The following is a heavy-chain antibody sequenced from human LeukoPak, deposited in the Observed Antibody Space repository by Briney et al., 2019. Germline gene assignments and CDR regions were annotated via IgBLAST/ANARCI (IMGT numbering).Heavy chain of an antibody. CDR3: ASRTERGDFDY. J-gene: IGHJ4*02. CDR2: ISSSGSTI. V-gene: IGHV3-11*01. D-gene: IGHD2-21*02. CDR1: GFTFSDYY. Sequence: GGSLRLSCAASGFTFSDYYMSWIRQAPGKGLEWVSYISSSGSTIYYADSVKGRFTISRDNSKNTLYLQMNSLRAEDTAVYYCASRTERGDFDYWGQGTLVTVSS.